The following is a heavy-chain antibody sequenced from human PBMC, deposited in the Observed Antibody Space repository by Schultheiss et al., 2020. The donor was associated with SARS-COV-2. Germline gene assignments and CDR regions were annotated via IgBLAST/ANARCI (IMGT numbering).Heavy chain of an antibody. CDR1: GGSISSGGDY. V-gene: IGHV4-61*08. D-gene: IGHD7-27*01. CDR2: ISYSGST. CDR3: ARDRVVTGF. Sequence: SETLSLTCTVSGGSISSGGDYWSWIRQPPGKGLDWIGYISYSGSTKYNPSLEGRVTISLDTSKNQFSLKLSSVTAADTAVYYCARDRVVTGFWGQGTLVTVSS. J-gene: IGHJ4*02.